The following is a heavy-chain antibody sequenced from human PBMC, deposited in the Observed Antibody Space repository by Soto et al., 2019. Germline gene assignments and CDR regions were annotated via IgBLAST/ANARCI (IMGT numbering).Heavy chain of an antibody. CDR2: ISNDGSEK. D-gene: IGHD3-22*01. J-gene: IGHJ4*02. CDR3: AKHSTPDYYDSSGYYFWGLIDY. Sequence: PGGSLRLSCAASGFTFNTYGMHWVRQAPGKGLEWVAVISNDGSEKYYADSVKGRFTISRDNSKNTQHLQMNILRAEDTAVYYCAKHSTPDYYDSSGYYFWGLIDYWGQGTLVTVSS. CDR1: GFTFNTYG. V-gene: IGHV3-30*18.